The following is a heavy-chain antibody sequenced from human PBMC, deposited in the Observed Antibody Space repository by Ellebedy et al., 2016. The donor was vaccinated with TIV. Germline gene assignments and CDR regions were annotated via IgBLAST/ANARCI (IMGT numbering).Heavy chain of an antibody. Sequence: ESLKISCSVSGGSVSSTRYYWAWIRQPPGKGLEYIGSVYYSGSPYYNPSLMSRVTKSVDTPKNQFSLKLSSVTAADTAVYYCARHGGFDNGYPRWFDPWGQGTLVTVSS. CDR2: VYYSGSP. D-gene: IGHD2-15*01. V-gene: IGHV4-39*01. CDR3: ARHGGFDNGYPRWFDP. J-gene: IGHJ5*02. CDR1: GGSVSSTRYY.